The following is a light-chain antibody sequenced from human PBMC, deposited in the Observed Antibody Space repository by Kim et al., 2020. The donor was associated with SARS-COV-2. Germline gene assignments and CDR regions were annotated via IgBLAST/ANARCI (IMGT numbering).Light chain of an antibody. Sequence: KTVTFSCSRRSGSIASSYVQWYQQRPCIAPTPVIFENTERPIGVPDRFSGSIDSSSNSASLTISGLRSEDEADYYCQSYDSNNHVIFGGGTQLTVL. J-gene: IGLJ2*01. V-gene: IGLV6-57*03. CDR1: SGSIASSY. CDR2: ENT. CDR3: QSYDSNNHVI.